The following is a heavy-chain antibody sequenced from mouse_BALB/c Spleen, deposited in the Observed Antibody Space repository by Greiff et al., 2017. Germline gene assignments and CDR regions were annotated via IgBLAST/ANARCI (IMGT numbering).Heavy chain of an antibody. V-gene: IGHV5-6-4*01. CDR3: TRMITYAMDY. Sequence: EVKLQESGGGLVKPGGSLKLSCAASGFTFSSYAMSWVRQTPEKRLEWVATISSGGSYTYYPDSVKGRFTISRDNAKNTLYLQMSSLKSEDTAMYYCTRMITYAMDYWGQGTSVTVSS. D-gene: IGHD2-4*01. J-gene: IGHJ4*01. CDR2: ISSGGSYT. CDR1: GFTFSSYA.